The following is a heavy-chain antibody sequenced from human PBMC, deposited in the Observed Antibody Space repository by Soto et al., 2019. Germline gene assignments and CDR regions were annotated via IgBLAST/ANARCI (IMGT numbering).Heavy chain of an antibody. V-gene: IGHV3-48*02. D-gene: IGHD7-27*01. CDR1: GFTFNSYS. CDR2: IRDSGSIV. Sequence: EVQLVESGGGLGQPGGSLRLSCVASGFTFNSYSMNWVRQAPGKGLEWVSYIRDSGSIVYYADSVQGRFSISRDNGKSSLFLQLNSLRDEDTAVYYCAREPDSTGGLYFDYWGQGVVVTVSS. CDR3: AREPDSTGGLYFDY. J-gene: IGHJ4*02.